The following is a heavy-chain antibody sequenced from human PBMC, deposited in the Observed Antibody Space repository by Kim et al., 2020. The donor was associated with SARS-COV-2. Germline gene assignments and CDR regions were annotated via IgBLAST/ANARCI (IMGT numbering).Heavy chain of an antibody. CDR1: GGSISSYY. CDR2: IYYSGST. J-gene: IGHJ4*02. CDR3: ARDREWLGVDY. Sequence: SETLSLTCTVSGGSISSYYWSWIRQPPGKGLEWIGYIYYSGSTNYNPSLKSRVTISVDTSKNQFSLKLSSVTAADTAVYYCARDREWLGVDYWGQGTLVT. V-gene: IGHV4-59*13. D-gene: IGHD6-19*01.